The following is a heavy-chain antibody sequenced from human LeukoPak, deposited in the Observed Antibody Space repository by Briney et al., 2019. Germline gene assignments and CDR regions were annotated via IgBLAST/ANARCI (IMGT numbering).Heavy chain of an antibody. J-gene: IGHJ1*01. CDR3: AKQDVGATTNLYFQF. D-gene: IGHD1-26*01. Sequence: PGGSLRLSCAASGFTFSHYAMHWVRQAPGKGLEWVAFIRYDGNNENYADSVKGRFAVSRDNSKNTLFLQMNNLRPDDTDVYYCAKQDVGATTNLYFQFWGQGTLVTVSS. CDR2: IRYDGNNE. CDR1: GFTFSHYA. V-gene: IGHV3-30*02.